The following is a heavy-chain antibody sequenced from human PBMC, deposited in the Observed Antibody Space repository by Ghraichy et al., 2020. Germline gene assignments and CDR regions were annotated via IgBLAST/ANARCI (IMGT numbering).Heavy chain of an antibody. V-gene: IGHV4-34*01. D-gene: IGHD3-16*01. CDR1: GGSFSGYY. CDR3: ARDLGPTYDY. J-gene: IGHJ4*02. Sequence: SETLSLTCAVYGGSFSGYYWSWIRQPPGKGLEWIGEINHSGSTNYNPSLKSRVTISVDTSKNQFSLKLSSVTSADTAVYYCARDLGPTYDYWGQGTLVTVSS. CDR2: INHSGST.